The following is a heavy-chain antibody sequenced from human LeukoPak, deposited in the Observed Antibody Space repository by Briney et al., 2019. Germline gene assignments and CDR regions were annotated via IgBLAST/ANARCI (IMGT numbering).Heavy chain of an antibody. Sequence: GGSLRLSCAASGFTFSSHRMNWVRQAPGKGLEWVSSISSSGVYIYYADSLKGRFTISRDNAKDSLYLQMNSLRAEDTAVYYCAGSLGSCSTTTCYDNWFDPWGQGTLVTVSS. CDR2: ISSSGVYI. V-gene: IGHV3-21*01. J-gene: IGHJ5*02. CDR1: GFTFSSHR. CDR3: AGSLGSCSTTTCYDNWFDP. D-gene: IGHD2-2*01.